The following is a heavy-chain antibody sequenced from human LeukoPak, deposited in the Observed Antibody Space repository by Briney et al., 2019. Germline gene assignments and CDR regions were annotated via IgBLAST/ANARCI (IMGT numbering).Heavy chain of an antibody. J-gene: IGHJ4*02. Sequence: PGKGLEWVATISHDGSDENYADYVKGRFIISRDNSMKSLFLQMNSLIIDDTAVYYCAREGLGFDYWGQGTLVTVSS. V-gene: IGHV3-30*04. CDR2: ISHDGSDE. CDR3: AREGLGFDY. D-gene: IGHD7-27*01.